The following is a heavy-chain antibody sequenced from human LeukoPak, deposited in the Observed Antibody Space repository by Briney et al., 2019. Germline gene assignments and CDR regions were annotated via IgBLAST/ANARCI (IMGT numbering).Heavy chain of an antibody. Sequence: SETPSLTCTVSGGSISSYYWSWIRQPPGKGLEWIGYIYYSGSTNSNPSLKSRVTISVGTSKNQFSLKLTSVTAADTAVYYCARRDGGAAFDIWGQGTMVTVSS. CDR3: ARRDGGAAFDI. CDR1: GGSISSYY. D-gene: IGHD4-23*01. CDR2: IYYSGST. J-gene: IGHJ3*02. V-gene: IGHV4-59*08.